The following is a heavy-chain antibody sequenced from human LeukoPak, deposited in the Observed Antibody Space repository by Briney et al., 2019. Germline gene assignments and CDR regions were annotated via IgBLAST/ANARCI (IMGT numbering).Heavy chain of an antibody. Sequence: SETLSLTCAVSGGSFSGYYWSWIRQPPGKGLEWIGEINHSGSTNYNPSLKSRVTISVDTSKNQFSLKLSSVTAADTAVYYCARENWNGNWFDPWGQGTLVTVSS. CDR2: INHSGST. CDR1: GGSFSGYY. D-gene: IGHD1-1*01. CDR3: ARENWNGNWFDP. J-gene: IGHJ5*02. V-gene: IGHV4-34*01.